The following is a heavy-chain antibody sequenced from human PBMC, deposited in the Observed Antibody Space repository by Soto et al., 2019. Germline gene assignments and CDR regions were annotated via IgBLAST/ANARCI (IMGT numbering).Heavy chain of an antibody. D-gene: IGHD2-15*01. CDR1: GGSVSRSSYY. V-gene: IGHV4-39*01. CDR3: VTQDIVVVVAAPSSGWFDP. CDR2: IYYSGST. J-gene: IGHJ5*02. Sequence: QLQLQESGPGLVKPTETLSLTCTVSGGSVSRSSYYWGWIRQHPGKGVEWIGSIYYSGSTYYNPSLKSRVTISVDTSINQFSLKLSSVTAADTAVYYCVTQDIVVVVAAPSSGWFDPWGQGTLVTVSS.